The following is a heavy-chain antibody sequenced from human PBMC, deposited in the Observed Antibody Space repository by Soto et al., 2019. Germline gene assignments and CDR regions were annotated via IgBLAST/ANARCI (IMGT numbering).Heavy chain of an antibody. CDR2: ISYDGSNK. Sequence: PGRSLRLSCASSGFTFSSYGMHWVRQAPGKGLEWVAVISYDGSNKYYADSVKGRFTISRDNSKNTLYLQMNSLRAEDTAVYYCAKLLWFGELLTDAFDIWGQGTMVTVSS. CDR3: AKLLWFGELLTDAFDI. J-gene: IGHJ3*02. CDR1: GFTFSSYG. D-gene: IGHD3-10*01. V-gene: IGHV3-30*18.